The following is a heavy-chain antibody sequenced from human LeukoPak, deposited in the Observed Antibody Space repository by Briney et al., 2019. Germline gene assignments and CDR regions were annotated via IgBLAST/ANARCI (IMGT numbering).Heavy chain of an antibody. CDR2: IKQDGSEK. D-gene: IGHD5-18*01. V-gene: IGHV3-7*01. J-gene: IGHJ5*02. CDR1: GFTFSSYW. CDR3: ARGGVQLWPTNWFDP. Sequence: GGSLRLSCAASGFTFSSYWMSWVRQAPGKGLEWVANIKQDGSEKYYVDSVKGRFTISRDNAKNSLYLQMNSLRAEDTAMYYCARGGVQLWPTNWFDPWGQGTLVTVSS.